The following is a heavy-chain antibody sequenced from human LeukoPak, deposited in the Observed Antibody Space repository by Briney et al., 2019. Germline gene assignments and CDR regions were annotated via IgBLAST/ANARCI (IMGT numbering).Heavy chain of an antibody. Sequence: SETLSLTCAVYGGSFSGYYWSWIRQPPGKGLEWIGEINHSGSTNYNPSLKSRVTISVDTSKNQFSLKLSSVTAADTAVYYCARMTGSHGFDIWGQGTMVTVSS. CDR3: ARMTGSHGFDI. CDR2: INHSGST. J-gene: IGHJ3*02. D-gene: IGHD3-9*01. CDR1: GGSFSGYY. V-gene: IGHV4-34*01.